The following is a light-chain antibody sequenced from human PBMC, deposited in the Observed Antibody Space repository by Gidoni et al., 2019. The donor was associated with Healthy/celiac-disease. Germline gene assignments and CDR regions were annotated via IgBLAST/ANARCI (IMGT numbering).Light chain of an antibody. Sequence: EIVMTQSPATLSVSPGERATLSCRASQSVSSNLAWYQQKPGQAPRLLSYGAATRATGIPARFSGSGSGTEFTLTIGSLQSEDFAVYYCQQYNNWPPYTFXQXTKLEIK. V-gene: IGKV3-15*01. CDR2: GAA. CDR1: QSVSSN. CDR3: QQYNNWPPYT. J-gene: IGKJ2*01.